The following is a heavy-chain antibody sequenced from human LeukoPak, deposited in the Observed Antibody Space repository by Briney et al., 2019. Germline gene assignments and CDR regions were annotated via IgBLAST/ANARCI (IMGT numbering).Heavy chain of an antibody. J-gene: IGHJ1*01. Sequence: GASVKVSCKASGDTFSSYAISWVRQAPGQGLEWMGGIIPIFGTANYAQKFQGRVTITADESTSTAYMELSSLRSEDTAVYYCARDSGSYYGLEYFQHWGQGTLVTVSS. CDR3: ARDSGSYYGLEYFQH. CDR2: IIPIFGTA. D-gene: IGHD1-26*01. V-gene: IGHV1-69*01. CDR1: GDTFSSYA.